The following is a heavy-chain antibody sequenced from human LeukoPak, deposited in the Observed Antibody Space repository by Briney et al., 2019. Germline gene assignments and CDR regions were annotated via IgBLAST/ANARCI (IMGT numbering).Heavy chain of an antibody. Sequence: SSETLSLTCTVSGGSISSGDYYWSWIRQPPGKGLEWIGYIYYSGSTYYNPSLKSRVTISVDTSKNQFSLKLSSVTAADTAVYYCAVQYYDFWSGTRAGFDPWGQGTLVTVSS. J-gene: IGHJ5*02. CDR1: GGSISSGDYY. CDR2: IYYSGST. D-gene: IGHD3-3*01. V-gene: IGHV4-30-4*01. CDR3: AVQYYDFWSGTRAGFDP.